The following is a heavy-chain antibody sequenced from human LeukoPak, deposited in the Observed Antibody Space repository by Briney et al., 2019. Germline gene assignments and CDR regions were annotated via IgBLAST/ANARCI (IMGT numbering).Heavy chain of an antibody. CDR2: INTDGSST. D-gene: IGHD6-19*01. CDR3: AILRSLAVAAPIDY. J-gene: IGHJ4*02. Sequence: PGGSLRLSCAASGFTFSTYGMHWVRQAPGKGLVWVSRINTDGSSTGYADSVKGRFTISRDNAKNTLYLQMNSLRAEGTAVYYCAILRSLAVAAPIDYWGQGSLVTVSS. V-gene: IGHV3-74*01. CDR1: GFTFSTYG.